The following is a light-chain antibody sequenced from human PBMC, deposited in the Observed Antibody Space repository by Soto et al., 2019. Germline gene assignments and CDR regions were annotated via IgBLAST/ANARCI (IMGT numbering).Light chain of an antibody. CDR3: QQFGSPSWTSWR. V-gene: IGKV3-20*01. CDR1: QSVTNNY. Sequence: EIVLTQSPGTLSLSPGERATLSCRASQSVTNNYLSWYQHKPGQSPRLLIYGASNRATGIPDRFSGNWSGSDYTCSRNILELEDFGEYYCQQFGSPSWTSWRIDQGTKVEIK. J-gene: IGKJ1*01. CDR2: GAS.